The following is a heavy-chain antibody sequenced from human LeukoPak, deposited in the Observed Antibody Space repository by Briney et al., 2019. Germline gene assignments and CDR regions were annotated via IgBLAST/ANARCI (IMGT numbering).Heavy chain of an antibody. Sequence: GGSLTLSCAASGFTFTNYAMSWVRQAPGKGLEWVSSISGGVGSTYYADSVKGRFTISRDNSKNTLYLQMNSLRAEDTAVYYCAKTLPSSWYSFDYWGQGTLVTVSS. CDR3: AKTLPSSWYSFDY. D-gene: IGHD6-13*01. CDR1: GFTFTNYA. J-gene: IGHJ4*02. CDR2: ISGGVGST. V-gene: IGHV3-23*01.